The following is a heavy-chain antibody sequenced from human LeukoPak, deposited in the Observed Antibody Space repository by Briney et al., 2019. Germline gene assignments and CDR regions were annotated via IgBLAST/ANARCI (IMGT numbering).Heavy chain of an antibody. V-gene: IGHV4-59*01. J-gene: IGHJ3*02. CDR1: GGSISDYY. Sequence: SETLSLTCTVSGGSISDYYWTWIRQPPGKGLEWIAYIHSSGSTNYNPSLKSRVIISVDTSRSQLSLKLSSVTAADTAVYYCARQSADAFDIWGQGTMVTVSS. CDR2: IHSSGST. CDR3: ARQSADAFDI.